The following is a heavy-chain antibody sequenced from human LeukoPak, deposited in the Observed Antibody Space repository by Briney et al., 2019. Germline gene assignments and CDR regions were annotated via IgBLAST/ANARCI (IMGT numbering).Heavy chain of an antibody. J-gene: IGHJ4*02. V-gene: IGHV4-39*01. CDR1: GGSISSSSYY. D-gene: IGHD6-19*01. Sequence: SETLSLTCTVSGGSISSSSYYWGWIRQPPGRGLEWIGSIYYSGSTYYNPSLKSRVTISVDTSKNQFSLRLSSVTAADTAIYYCARAVSGRFDYWGQGTLVTVSS. CDR2: IYYSGST. CDR3: ARAVSGRFDY.